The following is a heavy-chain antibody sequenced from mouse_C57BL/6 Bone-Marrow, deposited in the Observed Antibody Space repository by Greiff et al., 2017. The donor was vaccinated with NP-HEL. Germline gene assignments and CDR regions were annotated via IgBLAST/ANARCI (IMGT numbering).Heavy chain of an antibody. J-gene: IGHJ2*01. Sequence: QVQLKESGAELVKPGASVKISCKASGYAFSSYWMNWVKQRPGKGLEWIGQIYPGDGDTNYNAKFKGKATLTADKSSSTAYMQLSSLTSEDSAVYFCARLGNYGGGYYWGQGTTLTVSS. CDR1: GYAFSSYW. CDR2: IYPGDGDT. CDR3: ARLGNYGGGYY. D-gene: IGHD2-1*01. V-gene: IGHV1-80*01.